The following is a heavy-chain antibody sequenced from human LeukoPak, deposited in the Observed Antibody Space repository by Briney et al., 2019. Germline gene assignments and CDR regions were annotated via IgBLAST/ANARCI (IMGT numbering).Heavy chain of an antibody. D-gene: IGHD2-15*01. J-gene: IGHJ6*02. CDR3: ARGVTGVAPDYYYGMDV. CDR1: GGSISSYY. V-gene: IGHV4-59*01. Sequence: SETLSLTCTVSGGSISSYYWSWIRQPPGKGLEWIGYIYYIGSTNYNPSLKSRVTISVATSKNQFSLKLSSVTAADTAVYYCARGVTGVAPDYYYGMDVGGQGTTVTVSS. CDR2: IYYIGST.